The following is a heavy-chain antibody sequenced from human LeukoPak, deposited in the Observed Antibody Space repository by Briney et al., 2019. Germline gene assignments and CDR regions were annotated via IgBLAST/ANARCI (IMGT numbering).Heavy chain of an antibody. CDR2: INTNTGNP. V-gene: IGHV7-4-1*02. D-gene: IGHD3-22*01. CDR1: GYTFDNYA. J-gene: IGHJ3*02. Sequence: ASVKVSCKTSGYTFDNYAINWVRQAPGQGLEWMGWINTNTGNPTYAQGFTGRFVFSLDTSVSTAYLQISSLKAEDTAVYYCASFYDSSGYRSLAFDIWGQGTMVTVSS. CDR3: ASFYDSSGYRSLAFDI.